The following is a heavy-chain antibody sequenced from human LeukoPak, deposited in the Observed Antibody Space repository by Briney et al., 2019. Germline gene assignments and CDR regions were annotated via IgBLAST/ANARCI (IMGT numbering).Heavy chain of an antibody. J-gene: IGHJ4*02. D-gene: IGHD6-13*01. CDR2: ISPDGSTT. CDR3: TTVLSSSRYNLCNY. CDR1: GFTFSRYW. V-gene: IGHV3-74*03. Sequence: GGSLRLSCAASGFTFSRYWMHRVRQAPGKGLMWVSRISPDGSTTLYADSVKGRFTISRDNAKNTLYLQMNSLGAEDTAVYYCTTVLSSSRYNLCNYWGQGTLVTVSS.